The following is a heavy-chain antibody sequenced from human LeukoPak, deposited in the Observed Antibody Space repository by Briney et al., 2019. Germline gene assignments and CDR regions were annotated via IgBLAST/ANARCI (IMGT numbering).Heavy chain of an antibody. CDR1: GDSISSYY. CDR3: ARGLTYCGGDCSRLFDY. Sequence: SETLSLTCTVSGDSISSYYWSWIRQPPGKGLEWIGYIYYSGSTNYNPSLKSRVTISVDTSKNQFSLKLSSVTAADTAVYYCARGLTYCGGDCSRLFDYWGQGTLVTVSS. CDR2: IYYSGST. J-gene: IGHJ4*02. D-gene: IGHD2-21*02. V-gene: IGHV4-59*08.